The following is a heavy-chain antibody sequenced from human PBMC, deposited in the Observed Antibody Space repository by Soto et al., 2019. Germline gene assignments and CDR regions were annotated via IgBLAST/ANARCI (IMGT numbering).Heavy chain of an antibody. CDR1: GGSISSSSYY. J-gene: IGHJ4*02. CDR3: AGGSSSSWYLVFGY. CDR2: IYYSGST. V-gene: IGHV4-39*01. D-gene: IGHD6-13*01. Sequence: PSETLSLTCTVSGGSISSSSYYWGWIRQPPGKGLEWIGSIYYSGSTYYNPSLKSRVTISVDTSKNQFSLKLSSVTAADTAVYYCAGGSSSSWYLVFGYWGQGTLVTVSS.